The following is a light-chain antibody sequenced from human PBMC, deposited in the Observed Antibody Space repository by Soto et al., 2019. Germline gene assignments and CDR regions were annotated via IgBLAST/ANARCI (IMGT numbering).Light chain of an antibody. V-gene: IGKV3-15*01. CDR1: QSVGRS. J-gene: IGKJ3*01. CDR2: DSS. CDR3: QQYDEWPLT. Sequence: VLTQSPATLSVSPGEGATLSCRASQSVGRSLAWYQQKPGQTPRLLMFDSSTRATDIPAKFSGSGSGTEVTLNIRSLQSEDFSIFYCQQYDEWPLTFGPGTKVEI.